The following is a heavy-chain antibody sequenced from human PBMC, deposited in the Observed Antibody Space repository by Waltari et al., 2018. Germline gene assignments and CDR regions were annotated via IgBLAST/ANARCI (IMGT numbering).Heavy chain of an antibody. Sequence: EVQLVESGGGLVQPGGSLKLSCEASGFTFSSYEMNWVRRAPGKGLEWVGYIDSSSITLYYADSVKGRFTISRDNAKNLLYLQMHSLRAEDTAVYYCARGGRDSSWYWRDWGQGTLVTVSS. D-gene: IGHD6-13*01. V-gene: IGHV3-48*03. J-gene: IGHJ4*02. CDR3: ARGGRDSSWYWRD. CDR2: IDSSSITL. CDR1: GFTFSSYE.